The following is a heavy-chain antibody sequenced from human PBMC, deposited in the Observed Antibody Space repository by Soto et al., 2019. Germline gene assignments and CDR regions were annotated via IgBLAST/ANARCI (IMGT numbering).Heavy chain of an antibody. V-gene: IGHV4-30-2*01. D-gene: IGHD3-10*01. CDR3: ARGGALHYYGSGSYYKGWFDP. J-gene: IGHJ5*02. CDR1: GGSISSGGYS. CDR2: IYHSGST. Sequence: PSETLSLTCAVSGGSISSGGYSWSWIRQPPGKGLEWIGYIYHSGSTYYNPSLKSRVTISVDRSKNQFSLKLSSVTAADTAVYYCARGGALHYYGSGSYYKGWFDPWGQGTLVTVSS.